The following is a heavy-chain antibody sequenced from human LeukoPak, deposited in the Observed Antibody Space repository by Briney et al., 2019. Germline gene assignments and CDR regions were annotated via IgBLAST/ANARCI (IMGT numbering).Heavy chain of an antibody. CDR1: GGSISSGGYS. CDR2: IYHSGGT. Sequence: SETLSLTCAVSGGSISSGGYSWSWIRQPPGKGLEWIGYIYHSGGTYYNPSLKSRVTISVDRSKNQFSLKLSSVTAADTAVYYCARYCGGDCKLYYFDYWGQGTLVTVSS. CDR3: ARYCGGDCKLYYFDY. V-gene: IGHV4-30-2*01. D-gene: IGHD2-21*02. J-gene: IGHJ4*02.